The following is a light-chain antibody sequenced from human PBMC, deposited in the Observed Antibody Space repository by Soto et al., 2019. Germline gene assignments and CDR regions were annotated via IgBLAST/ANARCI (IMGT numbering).Light chain of an antibody. Sequence: QSVLTQPPSASGTPGQRVTISCSGSSSNIGTNTVIWYQQLPGAAPKLLIYSDNQRPSGVPDRFSGSKSGTSASLAISGLQSEDEADYYCAAWDVSLVVFGGVPKLTVL. CDR2: SDN. CDR1: SSNIGTNT. J-gene: IGLJ2*01. CDR3: AAWDVSLVV. V-gene: IGLV1-44*01.